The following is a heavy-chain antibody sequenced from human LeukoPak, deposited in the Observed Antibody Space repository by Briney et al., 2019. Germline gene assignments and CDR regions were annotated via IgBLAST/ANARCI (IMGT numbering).Heavy chain of an antibody. CDR3: AKDLNSGVDP. CDR1: GGTFSSYA. D-gene: IGHD3-10*01. Sequence: ASVKVSCKASGGTFSSYAISWVRQAPGQGLEWMGGIIPIFGTANYAQKFQGRVTITTDESTSTAYMELSSLRSEDTAVYYCAKDLNSGVDPWGQGTLVTVSS. CDR2: IIPIFGTA. V-gene: IGHV1-69*05. J-gene: IGHJ5*02.